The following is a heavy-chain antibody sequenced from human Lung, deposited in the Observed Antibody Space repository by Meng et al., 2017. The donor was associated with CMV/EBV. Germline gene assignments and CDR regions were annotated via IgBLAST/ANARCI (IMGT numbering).Heavy chain of an antibody. Sequence: GEFLKISCAASGFTFSSYAIHWVRQAPGKGLEWVALISYDGSNKYYADSVEVRFTITRDDSKNTLFLQKTNLRPEDTTVYYCTGGDPMRGVDMGEGFDPWRQGTLVTVSS. D-gene: IGHD3-3*01. CDR3: TGGDPMRGVDMGEGFDP. V-gene: IGHV3-30-3*01. J-gene: IGHJ5*02. CDR2: ISYDGSNK. CDR1: GFTFSSYA.